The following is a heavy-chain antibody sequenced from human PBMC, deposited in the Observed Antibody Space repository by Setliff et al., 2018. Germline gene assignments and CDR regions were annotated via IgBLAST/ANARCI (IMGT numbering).Heavy chain of an antibody. CDR3: ARGSTMIQGVRLYYHGLDV. D-gene: IGHD3-10*01. CDR1: GESFSNNY. V-gene: IGHV4-34*01. CDR2: SNHGGST. Sequence: PSETLTLTCSVHGESFSNNYWSWIRQSPGRGLEWIGESNHGGSTSYNPSLKSRLTMSGDTSKNQFSLKLSSVTAADTAVYYCARGSTMIQGVRLYYHGLDVWGQGTTVTVSS. J-gene: IGHJ6*02.